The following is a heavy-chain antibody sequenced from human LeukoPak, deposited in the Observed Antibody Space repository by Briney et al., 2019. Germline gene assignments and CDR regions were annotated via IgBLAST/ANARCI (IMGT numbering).Heavy chain of an antibody. CDR1: GGSISSSSYY. CDR2: IYYSGST. D-gene: IGHD3-3*01. Sequence: SETLSLTCTVSGGSISSSSYYWGWIRQPPGKGLEWIGSIYYSGSTYYNPSLKSRVTISVDTSKNQFSLNLKSVSAADTAVYYCTRDDFGIKTDWEDYYYMDVWGKGTTVTVSS. V-gene: IGHV4-39*02. CDR3: TRDDFGIKTDWEDYYYMDV. J-gene: IGHJ6*03.